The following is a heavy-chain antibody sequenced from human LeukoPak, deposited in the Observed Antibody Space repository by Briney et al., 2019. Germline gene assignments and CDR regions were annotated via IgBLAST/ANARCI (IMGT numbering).Heavy chain of an antibody. J-gene: IGHJ6*03. V-gene: IGHV4-61*02. D-gene: IGHD3-10*01. CDR3: ARTPLWFGEVMDV. CDR1: GGSISSGSYY. Sequence: SQTLSLTCTVSGGSISSGSYYWNWIRQPAGKGLEWIGRIYSSGSTNYNPSLKSRVTISVDTSKNQFSLKLSSVTAADTAVYYCARTPLWFGEVMDVWGKGTTVTVSS. CDR2: IYSSGST.